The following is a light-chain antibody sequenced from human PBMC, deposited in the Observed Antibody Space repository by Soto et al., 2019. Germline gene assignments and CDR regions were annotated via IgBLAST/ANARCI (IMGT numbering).Light chain of an antibody. CDR1: QDISNY. Sequence: DIQMTQSPSSLSASVGDRVTITCQASQDISNYLNWYQQKPGKAPKLLIYDASNLETGVPSRFSGSRSGTDFTFTISSLQHEDIATYYCQQYDNLPPDTFGGGTKVEIK. J-gene: IGKJ4*02. V-gene: IGKV1-33*01. CDR2: DAS. CDR3: QQYDNLPPDT.